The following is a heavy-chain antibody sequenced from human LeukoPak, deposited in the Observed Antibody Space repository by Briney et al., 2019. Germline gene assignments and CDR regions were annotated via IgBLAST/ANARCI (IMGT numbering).Heavy chain of an antibody. CDR2: INHSGST. CDR1: GGSFSGYY. V-gene: IGHV4-34*01. J-gene: IGHJ4*02. Sequence: SETLSLTCAVYGGSFSGYYWSWIRQPPGEGLEWIGEINHSGSTNYNPSLKSRVTISVDTSKNQFSLKLSSVTAADTAVYYCARAGRSGSDYWGQGTLVTVSS. CDR3: ARAGRSGSDY. D-gene: IGHD3-3*01.